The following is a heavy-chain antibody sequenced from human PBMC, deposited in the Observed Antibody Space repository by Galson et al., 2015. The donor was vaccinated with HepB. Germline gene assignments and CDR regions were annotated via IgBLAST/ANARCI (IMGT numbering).Heavy chain of an antibody. Sequence: TLSLTCAVSGGSISSGGYSWTWIRQPPGKGLEWIGYIYYSGSTYYNPSLKSRASLSVDTSKNQISLKLSSVTAADTAVYEDARGGRGYYYGSGSHPLPYDYWGQGTLVTVSS. CDR3: ARGGRGYYYGSGSHPLPYDY. V-gene: IGHV4-30-4*07. CDR1: GGSISSGGYS. J-gene: IGHJ4*02. CDR2: IYYSGST. D-gene: IGHD3-10*01.